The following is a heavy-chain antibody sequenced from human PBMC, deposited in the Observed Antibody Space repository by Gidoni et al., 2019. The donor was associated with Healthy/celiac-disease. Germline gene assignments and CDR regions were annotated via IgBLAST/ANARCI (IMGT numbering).Heavy chain of an antibody. J-gene: IGHJ5*02. CDR1: GGSFSGYY. CDR3: ARGGNSSSWSNWFDP. D-gene: IGHD6-13*01. Sequence: QVQLQQWGAGLLKPSETLSLTCAVYGGSFSGYYWSWIRQPPGKGLEWIGEINHSGSTNYNPSLKSRVTISVDTSKNQFSLKLSSVTAADTAVYYCARGGNSSSWSNWFDPWGQGTLVTVSS. V-gene: IGHV4-34*01. CDR2: INHSGST.